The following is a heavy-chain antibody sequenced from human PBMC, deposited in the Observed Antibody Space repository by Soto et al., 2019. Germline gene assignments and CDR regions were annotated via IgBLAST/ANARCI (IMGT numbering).Heavy chain of an antibody. V-gene: IGHV3-23*01. CDR1: GFTFSSYA. J-gene: IGHJ6*02. Sequence: GSLRLSCAASGFTFSSYAMSWVRQAPGKGLEWVSAISGSGGSTYYADSVKGRFTISRDNSKDTLYLQMNSLRAEDTAVYYCAKDHWVDTAMATPHSYYGMDVWGQGTTVTVSS. CDR2: ISGSGGST. CDR3: AKDHWVDTAMATPHSYYGMDV. D-gene: IGHD5-18*01.